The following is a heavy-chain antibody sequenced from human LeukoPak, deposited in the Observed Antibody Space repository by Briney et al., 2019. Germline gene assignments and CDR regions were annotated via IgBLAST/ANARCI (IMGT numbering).Heavy chain of an antibody. CDR2: ISGSGDST. Sequence: GGSLSLSCAASGLTFISYPRYAMSWVRRPPGKGLEWASGISGSGDSTYYADSVKGRFTISRDNSKNTLYLQMNSLRAEDTALYYCAKDAEQWLIRSFDYWGQGTLVTVSS. CDR1: GLTFISYPRYA. CDR3: AKDAEQWLIRSFDY. D-gene: IGHD6-19*01. V-gene: IGHV3-23*01. J-gene: IGHJ4*02.